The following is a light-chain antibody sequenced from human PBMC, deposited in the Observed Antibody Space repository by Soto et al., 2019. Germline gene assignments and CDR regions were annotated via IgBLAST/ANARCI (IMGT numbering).Light chain of an antibody. V-gene: IGKV3-15*01. Sequence: EVVMTQSPATLSVSPGERATLSCRASQSISSNLAWYQQKAGQAPRLLMYGASTRATGVPARFSGSGSGTESPLTISGLELEDVATYSCQQYNHWPSYTFGQGTKLEIK. J-gene: IGKJ2*01. CDR1: QSISSN. CDR3: QQYNHWPSYT. CDR2: GAS.